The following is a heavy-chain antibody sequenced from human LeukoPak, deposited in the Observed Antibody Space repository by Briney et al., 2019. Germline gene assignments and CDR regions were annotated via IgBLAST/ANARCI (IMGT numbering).Heavy chain of an antibody. V-gene: IGHV4-4*07. CDR3: ALTGYYMIVSRDY. J-gene: IGHJ4*02. D-gene: IGHD3-9*01. CDR2: LYVNGSP. Sequence: PSETLSLTCTVSGDSISSAYWGWIRQSAGKGLEYIGRLYVNGSPNSNPSLKSRVTMSLDTSKNQFSLKLSSVTAADTAVYYCALTGYYMIVSRDYRGQGTLVTVSS. CDR1: GDSISSAY.